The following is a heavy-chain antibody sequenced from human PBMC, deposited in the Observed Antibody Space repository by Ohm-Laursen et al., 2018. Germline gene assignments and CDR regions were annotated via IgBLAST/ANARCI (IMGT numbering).Heavy chain of an antibody. D-gene: IGHD4-17*01. Sequence: SLRLSCAASGFTFDDYAMHWVRQAPGKGLEWVSGISWNSGSIGYADSVKGRFTISRDNAKNSLYLQMNSLRAEDTALYYCAREAGGDYYYGMDVWGQGTTVTVSS. CDR2: ISWNSGSI. CDR1: GFTFDDYA. V-gene: IGHV3-9*01. CDR3: AREAGGDYYYGMDV. J-gene: IGHJ6*02.